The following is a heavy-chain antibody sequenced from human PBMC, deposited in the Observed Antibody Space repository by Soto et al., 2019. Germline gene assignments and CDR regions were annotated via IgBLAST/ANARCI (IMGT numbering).Heavy chain of an antibody. CDR2: IKEDASEE. CDR3: ATAISSLFSSFDT. CDR1: GFTFNTYW. J-gene: IGHJ4*02. D-gene: IGHD2-2*01. Sequence: EVQLVQSGGDLVQPGGSLRLSCVASGFTFNTYWMTWVRQAPGMGLEWVAGIKEDASEEVYVDSVKGRFSISRDNAKNTLYLQQNSLRGEDTAVYYCATAISSLFSSFDTWGQGSQVSVSS. V-gene: IGHV3-7*01.